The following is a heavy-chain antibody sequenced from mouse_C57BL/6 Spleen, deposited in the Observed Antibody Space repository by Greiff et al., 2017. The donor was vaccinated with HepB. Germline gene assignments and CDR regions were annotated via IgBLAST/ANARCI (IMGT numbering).Heavy chain of an antibody. CDR2: IDPEDGDT. J-gene: IGHJ2*01. D-gene: IGHD2-3*01. Sequence: VHVKQSGAELVRPGASVKLSCTASGFNIKDYYMHWVKQRPEQGLEWIGRIDPEDGDTEYAPKFQGKATMTADTSSNTAYLQLSSLTSEDTAVYYCTTGHDGHYYFDYWGQGTTLTVSS. CDR1: GFNIKDYY. CDR3: TTGHDGHYYFDY. V-gene: IGHV14-1*01.